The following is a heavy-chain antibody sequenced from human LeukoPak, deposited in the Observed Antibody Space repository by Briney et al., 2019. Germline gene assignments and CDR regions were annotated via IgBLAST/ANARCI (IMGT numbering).Heavy chain of an antibody. V-gene: IGHV3-73*01. CDR1: GFTFSGSA. J-gene: IGHJ6*03. Sequence: GGSLRLFCAASGFTFSGSAILWVRQSSGKGLEWVGRIRSNANNYATTYGASVNGRFSISRDDSKNTADLHMNSLKTEDTAVYYCSRVQAGRVSYFYMDVWGKGTTVIVSS. CDR3: SRVQAGRVSYFYMDV. D-gene: IGHD5/OR15-5a*01. CDR2: IRSNANNYAT.